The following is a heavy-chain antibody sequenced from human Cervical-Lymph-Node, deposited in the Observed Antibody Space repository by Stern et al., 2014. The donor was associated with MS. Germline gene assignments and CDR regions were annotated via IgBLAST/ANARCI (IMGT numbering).Heavy chain of an antibody. D-gene: IGHD5-12*01. CDR1: GGTFSTEG. V-gene: IGHV1-69*01. CDR2: IIPIFGPA. J-gene: IGHJ4*02. Sequence: QVQLVESGAVAKKPGSSVKVSCKASGGTFSTEGISWVRQAPGQGLEWMGAIIPIFGPADYARQFQDRVTIIADESTSEVHMELSSLRSEDTGVYYCARLGSGYDSSYLDFWGQGSLVTVSS. CDR3: ARLGSGYDSSYLDF.